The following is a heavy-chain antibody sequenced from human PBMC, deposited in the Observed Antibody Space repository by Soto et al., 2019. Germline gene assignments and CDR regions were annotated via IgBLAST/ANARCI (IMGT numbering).Heavy chain of an antibody. D-gene: IGHD3-10*01. J-gene: IGHJ4*02. CDR2: INHSGST. CDR1: GGSFSGYY. Sequence: PSETLSLTCAVYGGSFSGYYWSWIRQPPGKGLEWIGEINHSGSTNYNPSLKSRVTISVDTSKNQFSLKLSSVTAADTAVYYCARGPLPYGSGSYYRPTELDYWGQGTLVTVSS. CDR3: ARGPLPYGSGSYYRPTELDY. V-gene: IGHV4-34*01.